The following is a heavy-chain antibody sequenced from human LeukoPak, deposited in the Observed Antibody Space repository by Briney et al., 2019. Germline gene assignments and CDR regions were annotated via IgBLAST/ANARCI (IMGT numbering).Heavy chain of an antibody. CDR1: GGSFRVYY. D-gene: IGHD5-18*01. J-gene: IGHJ4*02. V-gene: IGHV4-59*01. CDR2: IYYSGST. CDR3: ARLLTGYSYGRYYFDY. Sequence: SETLSLTCAVYGGSFRVYYGSVILEPPGKGRECSGYIYYSGSTNYNPSLKSRVTISVDTSNNQFSLKLSSVTAADTAVYYCARLLTGYSYGRYYFDYWGQGTLVTVSS.